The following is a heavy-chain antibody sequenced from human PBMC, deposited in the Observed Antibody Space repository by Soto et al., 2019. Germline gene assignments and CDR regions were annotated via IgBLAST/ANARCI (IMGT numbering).Heavy chain of an antibody. CDR2: IKNKIDGGTT. D-gene: IGHD3-3*01. V-gene: IGHV3-15*05. J-gene: IGHJ5*02. Sequence: PGGSLRLSCTASGMTFRNAWMNWVRQAPGKGPEWVGRIKNKIDGGTTDYAAPVKGRFSISRDDSKNTLYLQMNSLKTEDTAVYYCTTGEFASSSGYPNYFDPWGQGTLVTVSS. CDR1: GMTFRNAW. CDR3: TTGEFASSSGYPNYFDP.